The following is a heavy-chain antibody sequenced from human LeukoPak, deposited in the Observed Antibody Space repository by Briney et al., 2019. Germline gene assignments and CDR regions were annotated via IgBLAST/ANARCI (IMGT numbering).Heavy chain of an antibody. Sequence: PSETLSLTCTVSGGSISSHYWSWIRQPPGKGLEWIGYIYYSGSTNYNPSLKSRVTISVDTSKNQFYLKLSSVTAADTAVYYCARSYWNYGDAFDIWGQGTMVTVSS. CDR3: ARSYWNYGDAFDI. CDR1: GGSISSHY. J-gene: IGHJ3*02. D-gene: IGHD1-7*01. CDR2: IYYSGST. V-gene: IGHV4-59*11.